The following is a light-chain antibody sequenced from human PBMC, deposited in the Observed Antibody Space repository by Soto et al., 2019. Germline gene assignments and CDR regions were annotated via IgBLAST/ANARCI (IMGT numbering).Light chain of an antibody. CDR3: SSYTSISTLYV. V-gene: IGLV2-14*01. CDR1: NSDVGGYNY. Sequence: QSVLTQPASVSGSPGQSITISCTGTNSDVGGYNYVSWYQQHPGKAPELMIYEVSHRPSGVSNRFSGSKSDNTASLTISGLQAEDEAHYYCSSYTSISTLYVFGTGTKVTVL. J-gene: IGLJ1*01. CDR2: EVS.